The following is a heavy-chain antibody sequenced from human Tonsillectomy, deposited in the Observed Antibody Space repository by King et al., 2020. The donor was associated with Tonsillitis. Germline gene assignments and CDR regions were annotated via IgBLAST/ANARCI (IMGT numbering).Heavy chain of an antibody. D-gene: IGHD6-13*01. J-gene: IGHJ4*02. CDR2: INPNSGDT. V-gene: IGHV1-2*02. CDR3: AKTLAAAGSPSPFDS. CDR1: GYTFTGYY. Sequence: VQLVESGAEVKKPGASVKVSCKASGYTFTGYYMNWVRQAPGQGLEWMGWINPNSGDTNNAQEFQGRVTMTRNTSISTAYMELSRLRYDDTAGYYCAKTLAAAGSPSPFDSGGQGTLVPVPS.